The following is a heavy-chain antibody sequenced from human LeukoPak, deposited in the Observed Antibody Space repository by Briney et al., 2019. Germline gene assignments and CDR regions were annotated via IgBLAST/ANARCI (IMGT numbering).Heavy chain of an antibody. CDR1: GFTFSSFS. D-gene: IGHD4-23*01. CDR3: ARDPNRLADYGGDYFDH. J-gene: IGHJ4*02. Sequence: GGSLRLSCVASGFTFSSFSMHWVRPAPGNGLEWVAVISHDGSHKSYADSVRGRFTISRDNSKNTLSLQMNTLRPEDTALFYCARDPNRLADYGGDYFDHWGQGTLVTVSS. V-gene: IGHV3-30*04. CDR2: ISHDGSHK.